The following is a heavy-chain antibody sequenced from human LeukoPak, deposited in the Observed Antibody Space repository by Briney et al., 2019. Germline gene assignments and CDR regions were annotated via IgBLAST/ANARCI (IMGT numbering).Heavy chain of an antibody. V-gene: IGHV4-4*02. CDR2: IYHSGST. CDR1: GGSISSSNW. Sequence: NSSETLSLTCAVSGGSISSSNWWSWVRQPPGKGLEWIGEIYHSGSTNYNPSLKSRVTISVDTSKSQFSLKLSSVTAADTAVYYCARATRGPRMVTHFDYWGQGTLVTVSS. D-gene: IGHD2-21*02. CDR3: ARATRGPRMVTHFDY. J-gene: IGHJ4*02.